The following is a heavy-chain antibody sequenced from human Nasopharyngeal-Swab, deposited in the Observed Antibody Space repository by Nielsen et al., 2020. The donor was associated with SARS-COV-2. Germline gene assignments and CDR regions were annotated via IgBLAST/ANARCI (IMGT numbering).Heavy chain of an antibody. D-gene: IGHD4-17*01. V-gene: IGHV2-5*08. Sequence: LRLSCAASGFTFSSYEMNWIRQPPGKALEWLALIYWDDDKRYSPSLKSRLTITKDTSKNQVVLTMTNMDPVDTATYYCAHRRAYYGDYLWGQGTLVTVSS. CDR3: AHRRAYYGDYL. J-gene: IGHJ5*02. CDR2: IYWDDDK. CDR1: GFTFSSYEMN.